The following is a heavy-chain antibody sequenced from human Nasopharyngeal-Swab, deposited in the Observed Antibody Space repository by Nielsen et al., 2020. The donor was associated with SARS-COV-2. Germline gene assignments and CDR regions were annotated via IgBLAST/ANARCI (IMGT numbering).Heavy chain of an antibody. CDR2: IGTAGDT. Sequence: GESLKISCAASGFTFSSYDMHWVRQATGKGLEWVSAIGTAGDTYYPGSVKGRFTISRENAKNSLYLQMNSLRAGGTAVYYCARALAPYSGYDYDYYYGMDVWGQGTTVTVSS. V-gene: IGHV3-13*04. CDR3: ARALAPYSGYDYDYYYGMDV. J-gene: IGHJ6*02. CDR1: GFTFSSYD. D-gene: IGHD5-12*01.